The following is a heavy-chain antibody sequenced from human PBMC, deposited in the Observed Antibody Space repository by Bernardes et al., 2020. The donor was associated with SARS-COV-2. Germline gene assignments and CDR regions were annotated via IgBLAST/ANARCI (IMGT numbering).Heavy chain of an antibody. J-gene: IGHJ1*01. CDR2: IYYSGST. D-gene: IGHD2-2*02. V-gene: IGHV4-39*01. Sequence: SETLSLTCTVSGGSISSSSYYWGWIRQPPGKGLDWIGSIYYSGSTYYNPSLKSRVTISVDTSKNQFSLKLSSVTAEDTAVYYCARGVGVVVVPAAILYFQHWGQGTLVTVSS. CDR3: ARGVGVVVVPAAILYFQH. CDR1: GGSISSSSYY.